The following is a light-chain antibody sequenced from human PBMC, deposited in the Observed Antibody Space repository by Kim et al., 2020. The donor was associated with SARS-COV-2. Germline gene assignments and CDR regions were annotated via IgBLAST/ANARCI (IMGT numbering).Light chain of an antibody. Sequence: AIQLTQSPSSLSASVGDRVTITCRASQVINNRLVWYQQKPGKAPKVLIKDASGLQSGVPSRFSGSGFGTDFTLIINSLQPEDFATYYCQQLHPYPITFGQGTRLEIK. J-gene: IGKJ5*01. CDR3: QQLHPYPIT. CDR1: QVINNR. CDR2: DAS. V-gene: IGKV1-13*02.